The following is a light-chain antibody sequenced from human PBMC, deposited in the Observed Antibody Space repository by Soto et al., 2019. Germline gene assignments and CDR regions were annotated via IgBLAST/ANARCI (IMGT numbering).Light chain of an antibody. CDR3: CSYAGPSTI. V-gene: IGLV1-40*01. Sequence: QSVLTQPPSVSGAPGQRVTISCTGNNSNLGAGYDVHWYQQLPGAAPKLVIFGNRNRPSGVPERFSASKSGNTASLTISGLQPEDEADYYCCSYAGPSTIFGGGTKLTVL. J-gene: IGLJ2*01. CDR2: GNR. CDR1: NSNLGAGYD.